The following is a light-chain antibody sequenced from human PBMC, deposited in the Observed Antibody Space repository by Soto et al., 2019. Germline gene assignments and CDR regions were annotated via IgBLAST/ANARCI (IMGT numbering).Light chain of an antibody. V-gene: IGLV3-1*01. J-gene: IGLJ2*01. CDR2: QDT. CDR3: QAWDSNTLV. CDR1: KLGDKY. Sequence: ELTQPPSVSVSPGQTASITCSGDKLGDKYVCWYQQKPGQSPVLVIYQDTKRPSGIPERFSGSNSGNTATLTISGTQAMDEADYYCQAWDSNTLVFGGGTKLTVL.